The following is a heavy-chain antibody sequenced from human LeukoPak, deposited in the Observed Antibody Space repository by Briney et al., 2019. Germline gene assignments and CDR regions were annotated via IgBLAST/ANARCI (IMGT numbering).Heavy chain of an antibody. Sequence: GESLKIFCKGSGYSFTSYWIGWVRQMPGKGLEWMGIIYPDDSDTRYSPSFQGQVTISADKSISTAYLQWSSLKASDTAMYYCARPALNSGNYVIDYWGQGTLVTVSS. V-gene: IGHV5-51*01. D-gene: IGHD1-26*01. J-gene: IGHJ4*02. CDR3: ARPALNSGNYVIDY. CDR2: IYPDDSDT. CDR1: GYSFTSYW.